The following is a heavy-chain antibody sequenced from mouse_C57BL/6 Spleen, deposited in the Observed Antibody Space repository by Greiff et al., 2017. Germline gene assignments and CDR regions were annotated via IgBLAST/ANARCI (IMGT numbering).Heavy chain of an antibody. Sequence: VKLMESGPELVKPGASVKISCKASGYAFSSSWMNWVKQRPGKGLEWIGRIYPGDGDTNYNGKFKGKATLTADKSSSTAYMQLSSLTSEDSAVYFCARGLGGMDYWGQGTSVTVSS. V-gene: IGHV1-82*01. CDR1: GYAFSSSW. CDR3: ARGLGGMDY. J-gene: IGHJ4*01. CDR2: IYPGDGDT. D-gene: IGHD2-4*01.